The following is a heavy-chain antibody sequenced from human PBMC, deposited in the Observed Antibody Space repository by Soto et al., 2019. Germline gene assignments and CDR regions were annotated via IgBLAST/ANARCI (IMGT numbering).Heavy chain of an antibody. CDR3: AKGGGAYAFDI. V-gene: IGHV3-23*01. CDR2: ISGSGGST. J-gene: IGHJ3*02. CDR1: GFTFNSYA. Sequence: EVQLLESGGGLVQPGGSLRVSCAGSGFTFNSYAMSWVRQAPGKGLEGVSAISGSGGSTYYADSVKGRFTISRDNSKNTLYLQMNSLRADDTAVYYCAKGGGAYAFDIWGQGTMVTVSS. D-gene: IGHD3-10*01.